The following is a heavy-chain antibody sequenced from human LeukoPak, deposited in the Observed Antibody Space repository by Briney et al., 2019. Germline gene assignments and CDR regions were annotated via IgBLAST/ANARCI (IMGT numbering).Heavy chain of an antibody. CDR1: GFTFSSYS. CDR2: ISSSSSYI. V-gene: IGHV3-21*01. Sequence: GGSLRLSCAASGFTFSSYSMNWFRQAPGKGLEWVSSISSSSSYIYYADSVKGRFTISRDNAKNSLYLQMNSLRAEDTAVYYCARGTRYYYDSSGYYTNFDYWGQGTLVTVSS. CDR3: ARGTRYYYDSSGYYTNFDY. D-gene: IGHD3-22*01. J-gene: IGHJ4*02.